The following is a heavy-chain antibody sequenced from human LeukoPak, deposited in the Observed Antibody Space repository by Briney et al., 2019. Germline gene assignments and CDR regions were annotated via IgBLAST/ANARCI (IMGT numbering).Heavy chain of an antibody. J-gene: IGHJ4*02. CDR1: GGSFSGDY. CDR3: ARSYAHDY. CDR2: INHSGST. V-gene: IGHV4-34*01. Sequence: SETLTLTCAVYGGSFSGDYWSWIRQPPGKGLEWIGEINHSGSTNYNPSLKSRVTISVDTSKNQFSLKLSSVTAADTAVYYCARSYAHDYWGQGTLVTVSS. D-gene: IGHD2-2*01.